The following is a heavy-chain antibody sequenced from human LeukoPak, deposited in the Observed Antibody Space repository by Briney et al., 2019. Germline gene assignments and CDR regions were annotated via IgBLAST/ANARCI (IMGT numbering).Heavy chain of an antibody. CDR2: ISAYNGNT. CDR3: ASPGVRGVITAPFDY. Sequence: ASVKVSCKASGYTFTSYGISWVRQAPGQGLEWMGWISAYNGNTNYAQKLQGRVTMTTDTSTSTAYMELRSLRSEDTAVYYCASPGVRGVITAPFDYWGQGTLVTVSS. J-gene: IGHJ4*02. V-gene: IGHV1-18*01. D-gene: IGHD3-10*01. CDR1: GYTFTSYG.